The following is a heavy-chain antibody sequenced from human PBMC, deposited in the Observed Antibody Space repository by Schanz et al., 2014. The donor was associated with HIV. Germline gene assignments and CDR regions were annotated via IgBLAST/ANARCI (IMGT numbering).Heavy chain of an antibody. CDR3: AREGGSSGHNGYFDH. CDR1: GLISSKSV. V-gene: IGHV3-30*09. CDR2: LYGTYE. Sequence: QVQLVESGGGVVQPGRSLRLSCAASGLISSKSVIHWVRQAPGKGLEWVATLYGTYEHFAESVRGRFAVSGDTSKNTVDLQMTALRPEDAAVYYCAREGGSSGHNGYFDHWGPGTLVTVSS. J-gene: IGHJ4*02. D-gene: IGHD6-19*01.